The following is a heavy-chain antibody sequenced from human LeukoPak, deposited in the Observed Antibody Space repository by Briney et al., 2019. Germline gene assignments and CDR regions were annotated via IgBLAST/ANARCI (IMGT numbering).Heavy chain of an antibody. D-gene: IGHD2-8*02. CDR1: GYIFTNYW. V-gene: IGHV5-51*01. CDR2: IYPGDSKS. Sequence: GESLKISCKGSGYIFTNYWIAWVRQLPGKGLEWMGIIYPGDSKSGYNPSFQGQVTISADKSISTAYLQWSSLKASDTAIYYCARKRDTSLFEGGVYSSFDSWGGGALVTVSS. CDR3: ARKRDTSLFEGGVYSSFDS. J-gene: IGHJ4*02.